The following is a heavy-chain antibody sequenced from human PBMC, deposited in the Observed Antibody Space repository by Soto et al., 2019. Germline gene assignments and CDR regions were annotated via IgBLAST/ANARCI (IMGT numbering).Heavy chain of an antibody. CDR2: IKGKPDGGAT. J-gene: IGHJ4*02. CDR3: TAGSPFNY. CDR1: GITFNTAW. V-gene: IGHV3-15*01. Sequence: GGSLRLSCAASGITFNTAWLTWVRQAPGKGLEWVGRIKGKPDGGATDYAAPVEGRFTISRDDSQNTVFLQMNSLKTDDTAVYYCTAGSPFNYWGPGTLVTVSS.